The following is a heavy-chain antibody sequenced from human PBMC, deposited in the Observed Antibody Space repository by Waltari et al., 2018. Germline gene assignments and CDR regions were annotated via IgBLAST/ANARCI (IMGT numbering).Heavy chain of an antibody. CDR2: FDSENGEP. D-gene: IGHD6-19*01. J-gene: IGHJ4*02. Sequence: QVQLVQSGAEVKKAGASVKVSCEVFGYSLGELSINWVRQAPGKGLEWMGGFDSENGEPVYAQKFQGRVTMTEDTSKDIAYMELSRLRSEDTAVYFCVTDPVSGRHRDYWGQGTLVTVSS. CDR1: GYSLGELS. V-gene: IGHV1-24*01. CDR3: VTDPVSGRHRDY.